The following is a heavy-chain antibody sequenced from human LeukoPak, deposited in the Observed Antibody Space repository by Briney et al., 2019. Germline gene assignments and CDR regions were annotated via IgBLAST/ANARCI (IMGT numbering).Heavy chain of an antibody. CDR2: MRSDESRK. D-gene: IGHD3-22*01. CDR3: AKDGNYFDSSGYLIPFDY. CDR1: GFSFSNYG. V-gene: IGHV3-30*02. J-gene: IGHJ4*02. Sequence: GGSLRLSCEASGFSFSNYGMHWVRQAPGKGLEWVAFMRSDESRKFHRNSVKGRFTISRDNSKNILYLQMNSLRADDTAVYYCAKDGNYFDSSGYLIPFDYWGQGTLVTVSS.